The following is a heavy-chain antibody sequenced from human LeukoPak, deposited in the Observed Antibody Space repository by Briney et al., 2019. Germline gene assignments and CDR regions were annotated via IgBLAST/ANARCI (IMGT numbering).Heavy chain of an antibody. Sequence: ASVKVSCKASGYTFTSYYLHWDRQAPGQRLELMGIINPSGGSTNYAQKFQGRVTMTRDTSTSTVYMELSSLRSEDTAVYYCARDSHIVATRWCFDYWGQGTLVTVS. D-gene: IGHD5-12*01. CDR1: GYTFTSYY. J-gene: IGHJ4*02. V-gene: IGHV1-46*01. CDR3: ARDSHIVATRWCFDY. CDR2: INPSGGST.